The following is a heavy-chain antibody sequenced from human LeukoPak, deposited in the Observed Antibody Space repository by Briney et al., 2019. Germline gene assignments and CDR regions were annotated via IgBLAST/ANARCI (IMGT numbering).Heavy chain of an antibody. CDR3: ARRITMVRGVIIGWFDP. Sequence: SETLSLTCTVSGGSISSYYWSWIRQPPGKGLEWIGYIYYSGSTNYNPSLKSRVTISVDTSKNQFSLKLSSVTAADTAVYYCARRITMVRGVIIGWFDPWGQGTLVTVSS. CDR2: IYYSGST. D-gene: IGHD3-10*01. CDR1: GGSISSYY. V-gene: IGHV4-59*08. J-gene: IGHJ5*02.